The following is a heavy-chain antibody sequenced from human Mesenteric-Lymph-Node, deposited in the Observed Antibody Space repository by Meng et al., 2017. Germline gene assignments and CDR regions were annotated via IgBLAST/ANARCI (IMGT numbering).Heavy chain of an antibody. CDR1: GGSFSSYY. J-gene: IGHJ4*02. D-gene: IGHD5-18*01. CDR2: IYYSGST. Sequence: SETLSLTCTVSGGSFSSYYWSWIRQPPGKGLEWIGYIYYSGSTNYNPSLKSRVTISVDTSKNQFSLKLSPVTAADTAVYYCASGDKDTAMVTRYWGQGTLVTVSS. V-gene: IGHV4-59*01. CDR3: ASGDKDTAMVTRY.